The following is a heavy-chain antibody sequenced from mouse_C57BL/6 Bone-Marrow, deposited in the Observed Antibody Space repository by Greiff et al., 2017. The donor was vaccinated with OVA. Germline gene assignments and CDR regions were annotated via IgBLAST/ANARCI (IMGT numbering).Heavy chain of an antibody. Sequence: EVKVVESGGGLVQSGRSLRLSCATSGFTFSDFYMEWVRQAPGKGLEWIAASRNKANDYTTEYSASVKGRFIVSRDTSQSILYLQMNALRADDTAIYYCARDHYYGSSYDAMDYWGQGTSVTVSA. CDR3: ARDHYYGSSYDAMDY. D-gene: IGHD1-1*01. CDR1: GFTFSDFY. V-gene: IGHV7-1*01. J-gene: IGHJ4*01. CDR2: SRNKANDYTT.